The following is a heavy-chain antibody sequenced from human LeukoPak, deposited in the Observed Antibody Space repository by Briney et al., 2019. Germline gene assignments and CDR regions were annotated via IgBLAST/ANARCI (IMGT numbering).Heavy chain of an antibody. CDR1: GGSISSYY. CDR2: IYTSGST. D-gene: IGHD4-17*01. Sequence: SETLSLTCTVSGGSISSYYWSWIRQPAGKGLEWIGRIYTSGSTNYNPFLKSRVTMSVDTSKNQFSLKLSSVTAADTAVYYCARTTVTKNGTYGMDVWGQGTTVTVSS. J-gene: IGHJ6*02. CDR3: ARTTVTKNGTYGMDV. V-gene: IGHV4-4*07.